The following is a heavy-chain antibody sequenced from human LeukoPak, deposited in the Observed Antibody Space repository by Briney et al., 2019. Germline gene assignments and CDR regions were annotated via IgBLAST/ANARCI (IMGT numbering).Heavy chain of an antibody. CDR3: ARTYSGYSYGMYWYFDL. CDR2: IYSGGST. V-gene: IGHV3-53*01. CDR1: GFTVSSNS. J-gene: IGHJ2*01. Sequence: PGGSLRLSCAASGFTVSSNSMSWVRQAPGKGLEWVSVIYSGGSTYCADSVKGRFTISRDNSKNTLYLQMNSLRAEDTAVYYCARTYSGYSYGMYWYFDLWGRGTLVTVSS. D-gene: IGHD5-18*01.